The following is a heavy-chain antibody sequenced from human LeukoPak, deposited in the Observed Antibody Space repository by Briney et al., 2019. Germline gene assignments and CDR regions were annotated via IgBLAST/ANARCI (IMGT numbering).Heavy chain of an antibody. V-gene: IGHV3-33*01. D-gene: IGHD2-2*02. CDR3: ARERCSSTSCYSTAFDY. CDR2: IWYDGSNK. Sequence: GGSLRLSCAASGFTFSSYGMHWVRQAPGKGLEWVAVIWYDGSNKYYADSVKGRFTISRDNSKNTLYLQMNSLRAEGTAVYYCARERCSSTSCYSTAFDYWGQGTLVTVSS. CDR1: GFTFSSYG. J-gene: IGHJ4*02.